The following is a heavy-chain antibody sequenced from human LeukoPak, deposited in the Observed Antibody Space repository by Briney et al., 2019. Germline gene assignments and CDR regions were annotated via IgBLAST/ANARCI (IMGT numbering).Heavy chain of an antibody. CDR1: GGSISSYY. D-gene: IGHD3-16*01. CDR2: INHSGST. J-gene: IGHJ4*02. Sequence: SETLSLTCTVSGGSISSYYWSWIRQPPGKGLEWIGEINHSGSTNYNPSLKSRVTISVDTSKNQFSLKLSSVTAADTAVYYCARGGAQFPFDYWGQGTLVTVSS. CDR3: ARGGAQFPFDY. V-gene: IGHV4-34*01.